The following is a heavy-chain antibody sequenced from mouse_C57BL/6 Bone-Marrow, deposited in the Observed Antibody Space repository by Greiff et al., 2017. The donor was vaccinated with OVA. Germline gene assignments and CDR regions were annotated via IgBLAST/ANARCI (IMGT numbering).Heavy chain of an antibody. Sequence: QVQLKESGAELARPGASVKLSCKASGYTFTSYGISWVKQRTGQGLEWIGEIYPRSGNTYYNEKFKGKATLTADKSSSTAYMELRSLTSEDSAVYFCARSYGLLYWGQGTLVTVSA. D-gene: IGHD1-1*02. CDR1: GYTFTSYG. J-gene: IGHJ3*01. V-gene: IGHV1-81*01. CDR3: ARSYGLLY. CDR2: IYPRSGNT.